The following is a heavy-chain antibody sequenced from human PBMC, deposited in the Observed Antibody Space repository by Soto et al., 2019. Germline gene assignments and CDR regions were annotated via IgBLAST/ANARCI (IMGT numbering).Heavy chain of an antibody. CDR1: GFDFTYYA. V-gene: IGHV3-30*18. D-gene: IGHD1-26*01. CDR2: MSSDGSKI. Sequence: QVQLVESGGGAVQPGESLRLSCVASGFDFTYYAMHWFRQAPGKGLESVAVMSSDGSKIHHTDSVKGRFTISRDNSKNTLYLQMNSLRKEDTAVYFCAKDEGVGGTLGLLDYWGQGTLVSVSS. J-gene: IGHJ4*02. CDR3: AKDEGVGGTLGLLDY.